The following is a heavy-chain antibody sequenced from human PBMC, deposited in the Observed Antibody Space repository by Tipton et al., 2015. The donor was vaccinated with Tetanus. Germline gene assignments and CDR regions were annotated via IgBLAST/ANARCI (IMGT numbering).Heavy chain of an antibody. V-gene: IGHV3-23*01. CDR1: GFTFSSYA. D-gene: IGHD4-17*01. CDR3: AREETYGEPFDY. J-gene: IGHJ4*02. CDR2: ISGSGGST. Sequence: SLRLSCAASGFTFSSYAMSWVRQAPGKGLEWVSAISGSGGSTYYADSVKGWFTISRDNSKNTLYLQMNSLRAEDTAVYYCAREETYGEPFDYWGQGTLVTVSS.